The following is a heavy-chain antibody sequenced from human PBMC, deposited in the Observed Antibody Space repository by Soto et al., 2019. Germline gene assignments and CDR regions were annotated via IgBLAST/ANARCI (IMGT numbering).Heavy chain of an antibody. D-gene: IGHD3-10*01. V-gene: IGHV1-3*01. CDR3: ARAVARGVKTIYYYYGMDV. CDR2: INPGNGNT. CDR1: GYTFSNFA. Sequence: QVQLVQSGAEVKKPGASVKVSCKASGYTFSNFAMHWVRQAPGQRLEWMGWINPGNGNTKYSQTFQGRVTITRDTSASTAYMKLSSLRSEDTAVYYCARAVARGVKTIYYYYGMDVWGQGTTVTVSS. J-gene: IGHJ6*02.